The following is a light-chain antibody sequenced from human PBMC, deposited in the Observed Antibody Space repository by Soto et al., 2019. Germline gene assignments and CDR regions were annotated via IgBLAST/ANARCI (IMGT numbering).Light chain of an antibody. J-gene: IGKJ2*01. Sequence: DIVLTQSPGTLSLSPGERATLSCRASESVISSYIAWYRQKPGQAPRLLIYGASSRATGIPDRFSGSGSGADFTLTISRLEPEDFAVYYCQQYGGSPDTFGQGTKLEIK. CDR1: ESVISSY. CDR3: QQYGGSPDT. V-gene: IGKV3-20*01. CDR2: GAS.